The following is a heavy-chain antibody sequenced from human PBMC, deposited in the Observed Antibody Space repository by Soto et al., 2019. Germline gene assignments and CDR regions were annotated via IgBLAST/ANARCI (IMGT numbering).Heavy chain of an antibody. CDR1: GFTFSSYG. CDR3: ASPRGFGYSSKQIDSFDI. Sequence: QVQLVESGGGVVQPGRSLRLSCAASGFTFSSYGMHWVRQAPGKGLEWVAVIWYDGSNKYYADSVKGRFTISRDNSKNTLYLQMNSLRAEDTAVYYCASPRGFGYSSKQIDSFDIWGQGTMVTVSS. J-gene: IGHJ3*02. CDR2: IWYDGSNK. V-gene: IGHV3-33*01. D-gene: IGHD6-13*01.